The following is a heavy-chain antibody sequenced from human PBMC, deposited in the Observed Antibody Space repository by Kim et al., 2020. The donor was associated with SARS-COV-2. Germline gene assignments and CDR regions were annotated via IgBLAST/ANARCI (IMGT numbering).Heavy chain of an antibody. J-gene: IGHJ4*02. CDR1: GGSISSYY. D-gene: IGHD2-15*01. Sequence: SETLSLTCTVSGGSISSYYWSWIRQPPGKGLEWIGYIYYSGSTNYNPSLKSRVTISVDTSKNQFSLKLSSVTAADTAVYYCARALFYCSGGSCYTGPFDYWGQGTLVTVSS. CDR3: ARALFYCSGGSCYTGPFDY. CDR2: IYYSGST. V-gene: IGHV4-59*13.